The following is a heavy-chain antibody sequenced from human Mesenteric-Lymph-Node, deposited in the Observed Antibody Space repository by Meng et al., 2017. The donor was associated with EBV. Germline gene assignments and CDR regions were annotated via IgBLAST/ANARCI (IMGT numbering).Heavy chain of an antibody. Sequence: QWQLQESGPVLVKPSETLSLTCTVSGGSVSSTSYYWSWIRQPPGKGLEWLGEIYHSSGTTNYNPSLKSRVTISLDKSKNQFSLNLSSVTAADTAVYYCARLPPTTGYGTARSYWGQGTLVTVSS. CDR3: ARLPPTTGYGTARSY. D-gene: IGHD6-13*01. J-gene: IGHJ4*02. CDR1: GGSVSSTSYY. CDR2: IYHSSGTT. V-gene: IGHV4-61*05.